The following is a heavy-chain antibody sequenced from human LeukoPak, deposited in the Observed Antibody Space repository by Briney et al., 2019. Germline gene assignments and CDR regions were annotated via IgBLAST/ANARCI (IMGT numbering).Heavy chain of an antibody. CDR2: IYYSGST. D-gene: IGHD1-26*01. CDR1: GCSISSSSHY. Sequence: SETLSLTCTVSGCSISSSSHYWGWLRQPPGKGLEWIGSIYYSGSTYYNPSLKSRVTMSLDTSKNQFSLKLSSVTAADTAVYYCARVWGGIVGGRFDFWGQGTLVTVSS. CDR3: ARVWGGIVGGRFDF. J-gene: IGHJ4*02. V-gene: IGHV4-39*07.